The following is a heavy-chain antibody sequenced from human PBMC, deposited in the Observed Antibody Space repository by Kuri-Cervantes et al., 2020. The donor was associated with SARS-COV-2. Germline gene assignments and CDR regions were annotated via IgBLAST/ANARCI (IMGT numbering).Heavy chain of an antibody. Sequence: ASVKVSCKASGYTFTGYYMHWVRQAPGQGLEWMGWINPNSGGTNYAQKFQGRVTMTRDTSISTAYMELSRLRSEDTAVYYCASTFFYYDILTGYYSYWGQGTLVTVSS. CDR2: INPNSGGT. CDR1: GYTFTGYY. CDR3: ASTFFYYDILTGYYSY. D-gene: IGHD3-9*01. V-gene: IGHV1-2*02. J-gene: IGHJ4*02.